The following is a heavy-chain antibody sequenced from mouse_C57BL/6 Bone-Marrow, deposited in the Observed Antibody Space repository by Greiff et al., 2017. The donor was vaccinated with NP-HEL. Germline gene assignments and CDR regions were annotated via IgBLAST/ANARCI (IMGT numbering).Heavy chain of an antibody. CDR3: ARSYSTNFDY. V-gene: IGHV1-61*01. CDR1: GYTFTSYW. Sequence: QVQLQQSGAELVRPGSSVKLSCKASGYTFTSYWMDWVKQRPGQGLEWIGNIYPSDSETHYNQKFKDKATLTVDKSSSTAYMQLSSLTSEDSAVYYCARSYSTNFDYWGQGTTLTVSS. J-gene: IGHJ2*01. CDR2: IYPSDSET. D-gene: IGHD2-5*01.